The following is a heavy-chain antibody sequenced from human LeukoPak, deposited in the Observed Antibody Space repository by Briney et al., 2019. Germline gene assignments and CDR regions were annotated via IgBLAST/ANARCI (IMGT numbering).Heavy chain of an antibody. CDR2: ISAYNGNT. D-gene: IGHD3-9*01. CDR1: GYTFTSYG. CDR3: AREFNILTGYYYVGAFDI. Sequence: ASVKVSCKASGYTFTSYGISWVRQAPGHGLEWMGLISAYNGNTNYAQKLQGRVTMTTDTSTSTAYLELRSLRSDDTAVYYCAREFNILTGYYYVGAFDIWDQGTMVTVSS. J-gene: IGHJ3*02. V-gene: IGHV1-18*04.